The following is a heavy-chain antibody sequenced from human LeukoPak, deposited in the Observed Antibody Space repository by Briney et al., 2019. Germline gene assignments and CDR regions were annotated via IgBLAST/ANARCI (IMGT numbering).Heavy chain of an antibody. V-gene: IGHV4-34*01. CDR2: IDESGNT. Sequence: PSETLSLTCAVYGGTFSAYYWTWIRQPPGTGLEWIGDIDESGNTNYNPSLKSRVSISVERSKKQFSLNLTSVTAADKAVYYCARTPHYYDSSGRKIAFDIWGPRTKLTVSS. J-gene: IGHJ3*02. CDR3: ARTPHYYDSSGRKIAFDI. D-gene: IGHD3-22*01. CDR1: GGTFSAYY.